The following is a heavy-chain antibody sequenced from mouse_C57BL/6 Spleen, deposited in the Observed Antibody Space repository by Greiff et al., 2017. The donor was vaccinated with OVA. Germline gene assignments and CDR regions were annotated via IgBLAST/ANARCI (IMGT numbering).Heavy chain of an antibody. CDR2: IDPSDSYT. J-gene: IGHJ1*03. CDR3: AGGYYGSSYGYWYFDV. D-gene: IGHD1-1*01. V-gene: IGHV1-50*01. CDR1: GYTFTSYW. Sequence: QVQLQQPGAELVKPGASVKLSCKASGYTFTSYWMQWVKQRPGQGLEWIGEIDPSDSYTNYNQKFKGKATLTVDTSSSPAYMQLSSLTSEDSAVYYCAGGYYGSSYGYWYFDVWGTGTTVTVSS.